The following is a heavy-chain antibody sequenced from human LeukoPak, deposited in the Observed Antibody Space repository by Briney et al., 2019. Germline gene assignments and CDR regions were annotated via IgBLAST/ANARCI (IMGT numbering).Heavy chain of an antibody. Sequence: TGGSLRLSCAASGFSFSSYSMHWVRQAPGKGLEWVSSISGRSDGPYYADSVKGRFTTSRDNSKSTMYLQINNVRAEDAAVYYCAKDPLNYGGHYFDNWGQGTRVTVSS. V-gene: IGHV3-23*01. CDR1: GFSFSSYS. CDR3: AKDPLNYGGHYFDN. D-gene: IGHD4-23*01. J-gene: IGHJ4*02. CDR2: ISGRSDGP.